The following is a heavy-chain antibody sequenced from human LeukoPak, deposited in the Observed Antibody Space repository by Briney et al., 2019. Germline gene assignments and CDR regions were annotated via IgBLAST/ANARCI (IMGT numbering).Heavy chain of an antibody. D-gene: IGHD3-10*01. J-gene: IGHJ3*02. CDR1: GYTFTGYY. CDR2: INPNSGGT. Sequence: GASVKVSCKASGYTFTGYYMHWVRQAPGQGLEWMGWINPNSGGTNYAQKFQGRVTMTRDTSISTAYMELSRLRSDDTAVYYCARDIWFGELSNDAFDIWGQGTMVTVSS. V-gene: IGHV1-2*02. CDR3: ARDIWFGELSNDAFDI.